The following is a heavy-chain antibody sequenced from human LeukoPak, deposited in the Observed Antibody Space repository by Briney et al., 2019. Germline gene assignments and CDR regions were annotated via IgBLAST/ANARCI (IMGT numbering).Heavy chain of an antibody. Sequence: ASVKVSCKASGYTFTSYYMHWVRQAPGQGLEWMGWIRARNGDTRYPQKFQGRVALTTDTSTSTAYMELSSLRSEDTAVYYCARLDVWGQGTTVTVSS. J-gene: IGHJ6*02. CDR2: IRARNGDT. CDR1: GYTFTSYY. V-gene: IGHV1-18*04. CDR3: ARLDV.